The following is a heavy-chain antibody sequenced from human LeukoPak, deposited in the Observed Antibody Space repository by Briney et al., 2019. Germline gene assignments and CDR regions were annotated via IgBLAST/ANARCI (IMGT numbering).Heavy chain of an antibody. V-gene: IGHV3-23*01. Sequence: GGSLRLSCAASGITFSSYCMSWVRQAPGKGLEWVSVISGGGDSTYYADSVRGRFTISRDNSKNTLYLQMNSLRAEDTAVYYCAKAIGGSCYSGLDYWGQGTLVTVSS. CDR1: GITFSSYC. J-gene: IGHJ4*02. CDR3: AKAIGGSCYSGLDY. D-gene: IGHD2-15*01. CDR2: ISGGGDST.